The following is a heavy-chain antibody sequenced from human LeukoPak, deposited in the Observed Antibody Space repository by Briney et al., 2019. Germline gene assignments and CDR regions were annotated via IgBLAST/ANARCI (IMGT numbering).Heavy chain of an antibody. Sequence: PGGSLRLSCVASGFIFSNYWMSWVRQVPGKGLEWVANMKQDGREKYLVDSVKGRFTISRDNAKNSLYLQMNSLRAEDTAVYYCARRGRGTDYWGQGTLVTVSS. CDR3: ARRGRGTDY. V-gene: IGHV3-7*01. CDR1: GFIFSNYW. J-gene: IGHJ4*02. CDR2: MKQDGREK. D-gene: IGHD3-10*01.